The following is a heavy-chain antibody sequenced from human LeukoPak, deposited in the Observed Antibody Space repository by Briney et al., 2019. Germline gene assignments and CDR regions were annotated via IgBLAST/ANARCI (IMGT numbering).Heavy chain of an antibody. D-gene: IGHD6-19*01. CDR2: INPNSGGT. V-gene: IGHV1-2*02. CDR3: ARDIRSGYSSGFDY. Sequence: EASVQVSCKAFGYTSTGYYMHCVRQAPGQGLEWMGWINPNSGGTNYAHKFQVRVTMTRDTSISTAYMELSRLRSDDTGVYYCARDIRSGYSSGFDYWGQGTLVTVSS. J-gene: IGHJ4*02. CDR1: GYTSTGYY.